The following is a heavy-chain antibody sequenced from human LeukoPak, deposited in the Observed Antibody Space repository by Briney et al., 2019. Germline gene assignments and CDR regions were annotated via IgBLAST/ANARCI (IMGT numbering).Heavy chain of an antibody. V-gene: IGHV1-2*02. J-gene: IGHJ4*02. CDR2: INPNSGGT. CDR3: AREGGSGKIDY. CDR1: GYTFTDYY. Sequence: ASVKVSCKASGYTFTDYYIHWVRQAPGQGLEWMGWINPNSGGTDYAQNFRGRVTMTRDTSIGTAYMDLSRLISDDTAVYYCAREGGSGKIDYWGQGTLVIVSS. D-gene: IGHD3-10*01.